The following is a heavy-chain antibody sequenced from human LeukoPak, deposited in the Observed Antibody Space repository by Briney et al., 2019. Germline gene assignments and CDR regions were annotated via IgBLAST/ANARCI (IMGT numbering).Heavy chain of an antibody. CDR2: INHSGST. J-gene: IGHJ4*02. D-gene: IGHD1-26*01. CDR1: GGSFSGYY. CDR3: ARTAPEWEPQIDY. V-gene: IGHV4-34*01. Sequence: SETLSLTCAVYGGSFSGYYWSWIRQPPGKGLEWIGEINHSGSTNYNPSLKSRVTISVDTSKNQFSLKLSSVTAADTAVYYCARTAPEWEPQIDYWGQGTLVTVSS.